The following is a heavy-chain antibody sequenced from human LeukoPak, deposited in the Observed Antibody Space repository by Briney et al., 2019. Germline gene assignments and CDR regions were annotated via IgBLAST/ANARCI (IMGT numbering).Heavy chain of an antibody. CDR2: FDPEDGET. CDR3: ATVLLYYERVGFDP. D-gene: IGHD3-22*01. Sequence: ASVKVSCKVSGYTLTELSMHWVRQAPGKGLEWMGGFDPEDGETIYAQKFQGRVTMTEDTSTDTAYMELSSLRSEDTAVYYCATVLLYYERVGFDPWGQGTLVTVSS. V-gene: IGHV1-24*01. CDR1: GYTLTELS. J-gene: IGHJ5*02.